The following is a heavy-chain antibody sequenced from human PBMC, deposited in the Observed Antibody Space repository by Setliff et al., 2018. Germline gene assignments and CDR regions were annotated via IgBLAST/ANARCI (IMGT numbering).Heavy chain of an antibody. Sequence: SETLSLTCTVSGGSISSGDYYWSWIRQPPGKGLEWIGYIYSSGSTYYNPSLKSRVSISVDTSKNQFSLKLSSVTAADTAVYYCAKHRSYFDYWGQGTLVTVST. CDR2: IYSSGST. J-gene: IGHJ4*02. CDR1: GGSISSGDYY. V-gene: IGHV4-30-4*08. CDR3: AKHRSYFDY.